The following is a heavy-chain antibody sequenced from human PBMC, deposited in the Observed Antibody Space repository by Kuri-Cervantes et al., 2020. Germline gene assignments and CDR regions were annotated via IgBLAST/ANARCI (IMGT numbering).Heavy chain of an antibody. CDR3: ARVYDSSGYLGQFDY. CDR2: IYYSGST. Sequence: SETLSLTCTVSGGPISSYYWSWIRQPPGKGLEWTGYIYYSGSTNYNPSLKSRVTMSVDSSKNQFSLKLSTVTAADTAVYNCARVYDSSGYLGQFDYWGQGTLVTVSS. D-gene: IGHD3-22*01. J-gene: IGHJ4*02. CDR1: GGPISSYY. V-gene: IGHV4-59*12.